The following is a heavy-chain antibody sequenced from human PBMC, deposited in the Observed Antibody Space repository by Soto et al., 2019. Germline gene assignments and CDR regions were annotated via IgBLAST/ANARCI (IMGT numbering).Heavy chain of an antibody. CDR3: ARADRSGGIIVVVAASHYYYYMDV. V-gene: IGHV1-8*01. CDR2: MNPNSGNT. J-gene: IGHJ6*03. Sequence: QVQLVQSGAEVKKPGASVKVSCKASGYTFTSYDSNWVRQATGQGLEWMGWMNPNSGNTGYAQKFQGRVTMTRNTSISTAYMELSSLRSEDTAVYYCARADRSGGIIVVVAASHYYYYMDVWGKGTTVTVSS. D-gene: IGHD2-15*01. CDR1: GYTFTSYD.